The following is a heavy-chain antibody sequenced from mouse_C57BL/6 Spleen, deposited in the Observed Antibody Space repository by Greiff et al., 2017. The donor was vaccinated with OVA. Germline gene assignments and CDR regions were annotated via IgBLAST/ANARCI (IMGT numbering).Heavy chain of an antibody. CDR2: INPNNGGT. CDR3: ARATQLTFAWFAY. D-gene: IGHD3-3*01. V-gene: IGHV1-26*01. J-gene: IGHJ3*01. Sequence: EVQLQESGPELVKPGASVKISCKASGYTFTDYYMNWVKQSHGKSLEWIGDINPNNGGTSYNQKFKGKATLTVDKSSSTAYMELRSLTSEDSAVYYCARATQLTFAWFAYWGQGTLGTVSA. CDR1: GYTFTDYY.